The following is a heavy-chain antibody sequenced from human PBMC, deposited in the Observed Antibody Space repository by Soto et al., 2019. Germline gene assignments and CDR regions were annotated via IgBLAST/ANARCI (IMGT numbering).Heavy chain of an antibody. CDR2: IIPIFGTA. CDR3: ARDQGNTIFGVVSTSYYYYGMDV. V-gene: IGHV1-69*06. CDR1: GGTFSSYA. J-gene: IGHJ6*04. D-gene: IGHD3-3*01. Sequence: SVKISCKASGGTFSSYAISWVRQAPGQGLEWMGGIIPIFGTANYAQKFQGRVTITADKSTSTAYMELSSLRSEDTAVYYCARDQGNTIFGVVSTSYYYYGMDVWGEGTTVTVSS.